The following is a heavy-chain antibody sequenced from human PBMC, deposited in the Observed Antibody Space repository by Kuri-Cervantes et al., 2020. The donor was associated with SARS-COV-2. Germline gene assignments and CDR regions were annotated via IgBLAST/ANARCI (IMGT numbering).Heavy chain of an antibody. CDR1: GGSISSYY. CDR2: IYYSGST. Sequence: GSLRLSCTVSGGSISSYYWSWIRQPPGKGLEWIGYIYYSGSTNYNPSLKSRVTISVDTSKNQFSLKLSSVTAADTAVYYCARHAVYSSRWGIPAYYFDYWGQGTLVTVSS. D-gene: IGHD6-13*01. CDR3: ARHAVYSSRWGIPAYYFDY. J-gene: IGHJ4*02. V-gene: IGHV4-59*08.